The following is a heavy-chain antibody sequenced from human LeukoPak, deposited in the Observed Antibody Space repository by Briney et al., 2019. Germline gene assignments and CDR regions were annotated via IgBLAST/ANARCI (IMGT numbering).Heavy chain of an antibody. Sequence: GESLRLSCAASGFTFRSYAMSWVRQAPGKGLEWVSAITGSGGSTFYADSVRGRFTISRDNSKNTLCLQMNSLRVEDTAVYYCARALSGSSFVYYYYGMDVWGQGTTVTVSS. CDR3: ARALSGSSFVYYYYGMDV. D-gene: IGHD5-12*01. CDR2: ITGSGGST. J-gene: IGHJ6*02. CDR1: GFTFRSYA. V-gene: IGHV3-23*01.